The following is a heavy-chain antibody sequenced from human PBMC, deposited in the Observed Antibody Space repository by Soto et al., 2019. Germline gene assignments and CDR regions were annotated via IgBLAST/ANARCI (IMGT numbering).Heavy chain of an antibody. CDR2: ISYSGST. Sequence: QLQLQESGPGLVKPSETLSLTCTVSGGSISSSSYYWGWIRQPPGKGLEWIGSISYSGSTYYNPSLKSRVTISVDTSKNQCSLKLSSVTAADTAVYYCARQLIDPNFDYWGQGTLVTVSS. CDR3: ARQLIDPNFDY. CDR1: GGSISSSSYY. J-gene: IGHJ4*02. V-gene: IGHV4-39*01.